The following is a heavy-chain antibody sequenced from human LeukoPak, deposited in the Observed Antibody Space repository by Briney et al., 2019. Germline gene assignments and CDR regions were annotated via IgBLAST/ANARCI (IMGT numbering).Heavy chain of an antibody. CDR2: IYTSGST. Sequence: SETLSLTCNVSGYSISSGYYWGWNRQPPGKGLEWIGRIYTSGSTNYNPSLKSRVTISVDTSKNQFSLKLSSVTAADTAVYYCARGSAAAGTGGYWGQGTLVTVSS. CDR1: GYSISSGYY. V-gene: IGHV4-38-2*02. D-gene: IGHD6-13*01. CDR3: ARGSAAAGTGGY. J-gene: IGHJ4*02.